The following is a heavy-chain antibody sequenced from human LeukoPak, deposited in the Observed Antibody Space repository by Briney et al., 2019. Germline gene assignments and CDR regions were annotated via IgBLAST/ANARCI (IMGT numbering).Heavy chain of an antibody. CDR1: GVSVSTNY. D-gene: IGHD6-13*01. Sequence: GSLRLSCAASGVSVSTNYMSWVRQAPGKGLEWVSVLYRGGTSYYTDSVKGRFTISREHAKNSLYLQIKRAKIWRTALYYCAERRGIAAGFDPWGQGTLVTVSS. J-gene: IGHJ5*02. V-gene: IGHV3-53*05. CDR2: LYRGGTS. CDR3: AERRGIAAGFDP.